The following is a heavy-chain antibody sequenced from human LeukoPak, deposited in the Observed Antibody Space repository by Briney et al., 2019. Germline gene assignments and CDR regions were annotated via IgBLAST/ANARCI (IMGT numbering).Heavy chain of an antibody. J-gene: IGHJ4*02. CDR1: GGSISSGDYY. V-gene: IGHV4-30-4*01. CDR2: IYYSGST. CDR3: ARVFLDSYGYYFDY. Sequence: SETLSLTCTVSGGSISSGDYYWSWIRQPPGKGLEWIGYIYYSGSTYYNPSLKSRVTISVDTSRNQLSLKLSSVTAADTAVYYCARVFLDSYGYYFDYWGQGTLVTVSS. D-gene: IGHD5-18*01.